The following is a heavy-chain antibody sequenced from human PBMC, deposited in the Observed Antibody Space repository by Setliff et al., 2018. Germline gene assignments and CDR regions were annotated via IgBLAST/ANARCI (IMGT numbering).Heavy chain of an antibody. CDR2: IYWNDEK. CDR3: EHIAGGGNSPRHDD. CDR1: GFSLSTSLVG. Sequence: ESGPTLVNPTQTLTLTCTFSGFSLSTSLVGVGWIRQPPGKALEWLALIYWNDEKRYSPSLKSRLTITKDTSKNQVVLTLTNMDPVDTATYYCEHIAGGGNSPRHDDWGQGTLGTVSS. D-gene: IGHD2-21*01. V-gene: IGHV2-5*01. J-gene: IGHJ4*02.